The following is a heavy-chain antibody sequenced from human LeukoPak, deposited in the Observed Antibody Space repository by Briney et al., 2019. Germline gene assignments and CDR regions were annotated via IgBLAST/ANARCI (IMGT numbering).Heavy chain of an antibody. D-gene: IGHD6-13*01. Sequence: GRSLRLSCAASGFTFSSYAIHWVRQAPGKGLEWVALISYDGSKECYADSVKGRFTLSRDNSKNSLYLQMNSLRHEDTAVYYCARDIGQQLGFDSWGQGTLVTVSS. J-gene: IGHJ4*02. CDR2: ISYDGSKE. CDR1: GFTFSSYA. V-gene: IGHV3-30-3*01. CDR3: ARDIGQQLGFDS.